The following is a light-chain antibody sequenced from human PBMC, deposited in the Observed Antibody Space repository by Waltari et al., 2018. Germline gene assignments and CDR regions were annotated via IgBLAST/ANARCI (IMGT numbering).Light chain of an antibody. V-gene: IGLV2-14*01. CDR3: SSYTSSSTPYV. J-gene: IGLJ1*01. CDR2: DVS. CDR1: SSDVGGYNY. Sequence: QSALTQPASVSGSPGQSITISCTGTSSDVGGYNYVSWYQQHPGKAPKLMIYDVSKRPSGVSKRFSGSNSGNTASLTICGLQADDQADYYCSSYTSSSTPYVFGTGTKVTVL.